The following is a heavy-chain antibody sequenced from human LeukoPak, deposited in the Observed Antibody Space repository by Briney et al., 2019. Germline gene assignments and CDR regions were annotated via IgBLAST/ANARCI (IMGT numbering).Heavy chain of an antibody. V-gene: IGHV4-61*01. J-gene: IGHJ4*02. CDR3: ARAAYSGSYRSDY. CDR2: IYYSGST. D-gene: IGHD1-26*01. Sequence: KPSETLSLTCTVSGGSVNSGSYYWNWIRQPPGKGLEWIGYIYYSGSTNYNPSLKSRVTISVDTSKNQFSLKLSSVTAADTAVYYCARAAYSGSYRSDYWGQGTLVTVSS. CDR1: GGSVNSGSYY.